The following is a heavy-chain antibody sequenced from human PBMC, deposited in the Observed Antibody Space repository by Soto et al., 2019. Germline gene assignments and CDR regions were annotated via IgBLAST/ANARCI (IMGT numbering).Heavy chain of an antibody. CDR2: IWYDGSNK. Sequence: GGSLRLSCAASGFTFSSYGMHWVRQAPGKGLEWVAVIWYDGSNKYYADSVKGRFTISRDNSKNTLYLQMNSLRAEDTAVYYCAREGLYDSSGYYGIDYWGQGTLVTVSS. CDR1: GFTFSSYG. CDR3: AREGLYDSSGYYGIDY. J-gene: IGHJ4*02. D-gene: IGHD3-22*01. V-gene: IGHV3-33*01.